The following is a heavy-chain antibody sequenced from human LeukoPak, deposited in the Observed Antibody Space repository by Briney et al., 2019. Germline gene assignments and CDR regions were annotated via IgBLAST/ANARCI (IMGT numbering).Heavy chain of an antibody. V-gene: IGHV3-23*01. CDR3: AKGLLQDIVVVITTPSYFDY. J-gene: IGHJ4*02. Sequence: GGSLRLSCAASGFTFSSYAMSWVRQTPGKGLKWVSTISGSGGSTYYADSVKGRFTISRDNSKNTLYLQMNSLRADDTAVYYCAKGLLQDIVVVITTPSYFDYWGQGTLVTVSS. CDR2: ISGSGGST. D-gene: IGHD2-15*01. CDR1: GFTFSSYA.